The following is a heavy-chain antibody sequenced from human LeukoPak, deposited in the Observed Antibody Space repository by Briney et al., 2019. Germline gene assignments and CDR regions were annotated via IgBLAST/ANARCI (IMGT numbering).Heavy chain of an antibody. CDR3: AKDRGDGYKAPDL. V-gene: IGHV3-23*01. Sequence: PGGSLRLSCAASGFTFSSYAMCWVRQAPGKGLEWVSAISGSGGSTYYADSVKGRFTISRDNSKNTLYLQMNSLRAEDTAVYYCAKDRGDGYKAPDLWGRGTLVTVSS. J-gene: IGHJ2*01. CDR2: ISGSGGST. D-gene: IGHD5-12*01. CDR1: GFTFSSYA.